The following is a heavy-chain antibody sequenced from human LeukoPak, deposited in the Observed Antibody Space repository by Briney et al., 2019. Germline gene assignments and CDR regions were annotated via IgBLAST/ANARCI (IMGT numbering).Heavy chain of an antibody. CDR3: ARRPYDFWSGYYGYHFDY. D-gene: IGHD3-3*01. J-gene: IGHJ4*02. CDR1: GFTFSSYA. V-gene: IGHV3-23*01. Sequence: GGSLRLSCAASGFTFSSYAMSWVRQAPGKGLEWVSAISGSGGSTYYADSVKGRFTISRDNSKDTLYQQMNSLRAEDTAVYYCARRPYDFWSGYYGYHFDYWGQGTLVTVSS. CDR2: ISGSGGST.